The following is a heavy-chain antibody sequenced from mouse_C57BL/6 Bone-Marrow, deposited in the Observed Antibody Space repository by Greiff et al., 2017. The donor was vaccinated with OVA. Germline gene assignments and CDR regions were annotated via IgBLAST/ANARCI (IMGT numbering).Heavy chain of an antibody. CDR1: GYTFTDYE. V-gene: IGHV1-15*01. D-gene: IGHD2-5*01. Sequence: VQLQQSGAELVRPGASVTLSCKASGYTFTDYEMHWVKQTPVHGLEWIGAIDPETGGPAYNQKFKGKAILTADNSSSTAYMELRSLTSEDSAVYYCTRGYSNYDAMDYWGQGTSVTVSS. CDR2: IDPETGGP. CDR3: TRGYSNYDAMDY. J-gene: IGHJ4*01.